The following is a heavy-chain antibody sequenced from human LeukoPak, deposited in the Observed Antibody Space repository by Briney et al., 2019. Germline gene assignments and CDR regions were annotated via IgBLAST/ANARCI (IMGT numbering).Heavy chain of an antibody. Sequence: ASVKVSCKASGYIFTSYGISWVRQAPGQGLEWMGWISAYNGNANYAQKLQGRVTMTTDTSTSTAYMELRSLRSDDTAVYYCARIGRRGAPWEPTDYYYYYMDVWGKGTTVTISS. D-gene: IGHD3-10*01. CDR3: ARIGRRGAPWEPTDYYYYYMDV. J-gene: IGHJ6*03. V-gene: IGHV1-18*01. CDR1: GYIFTSYG. CDR2: ISAYNGNA.